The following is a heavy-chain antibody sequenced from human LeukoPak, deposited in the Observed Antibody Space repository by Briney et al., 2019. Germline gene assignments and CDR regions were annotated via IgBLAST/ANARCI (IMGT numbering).Heavy chain of an antibody. D-gene: IGHD2-2*01. CDR2: INHSGST. J-gene: IGHJ6*02. CDR3: ARWRGSSTSCYYSSYYRMDV. Sequence: PSETLALTCGVYGGSFRGYYWSWIRQPPGKGLELIGEINHSGSTNYYPSLKSRVTISVDTSKNQFSLKLSSVTAADTGVYYYARWRGSSTSCYYSSYYRMDVWGQGTTVTVSS. V-gene: IGHV4-34*01. CDR1: GGSFRGYY.